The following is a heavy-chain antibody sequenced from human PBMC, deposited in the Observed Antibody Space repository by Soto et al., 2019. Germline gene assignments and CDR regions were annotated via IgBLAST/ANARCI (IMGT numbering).Heavy chain of an antibody. Sequence: SETLSLTCTVSGGSISSYYWSWIRQPPGKGLEWIGYIYYSGSTNYNPSLKSRVTISVDTSKNQFSLKLSSVTAADTAVYYCASHLGGYSYGFYYWGQGTLVTVSS. CDR2: IYYSGST. V-gene: IGHV4-59*01. D-gene: IGHD5-18*01. CDR3: ASHLGGYSYGFYY. J-gene: IGHJ4*02. CDR1: GGSISSYY.